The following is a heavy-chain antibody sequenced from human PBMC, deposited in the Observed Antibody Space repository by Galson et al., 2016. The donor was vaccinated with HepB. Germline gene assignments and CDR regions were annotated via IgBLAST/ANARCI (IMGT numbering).Heavy chain of an antibody. D-gene: IGHD6-13*01. Sequence: SLRLSCAASGFTFSNYAMAWVRQALGKGLEWVSSISGNGVNTYYADSVKGRFTISRDNSKNTVYLQMNSLRAEDTALYYCAKGLSTSSWRGGEYWGQGTLVTVSS. CDR2: ISGNGVNT. CDR1: GFTFSNYA. J-gene: IGHJ4*02. V-gene: IGHV3-23*01. CDR3: AKGLSTSSWRGGEY.